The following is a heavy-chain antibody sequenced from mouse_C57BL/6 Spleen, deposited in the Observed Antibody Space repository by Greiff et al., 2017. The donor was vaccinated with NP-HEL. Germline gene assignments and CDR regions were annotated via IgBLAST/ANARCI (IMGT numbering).Heavy chain of an antibody. Sequence: QVQLKESGAELAKPGASVKLSCKASGYTFTSYWMHWVKQRPGQGLEWIGYINPSSGYTKYNQKFKDKATLTADKSSSTAYMQLSSLTYEDSAVYYCARGLFITTVVDLYWGQGTTLTVSS. V-gene: IGHV1-7*01. CDR1: GYTFTSYW. J-gene: IGHJ2*01. D-gene: IGHD1-1*01. CDR2: INPSSGYT. CDR3: ARGLFITTVVDLY.